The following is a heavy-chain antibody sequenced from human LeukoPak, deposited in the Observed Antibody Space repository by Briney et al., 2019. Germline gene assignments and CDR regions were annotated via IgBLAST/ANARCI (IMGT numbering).Heavy chain of an antibody. CDR2: INPSGGST. V-gene: IGHV1-46*01. D-gene: IGHD6-13*01. Sequence: ASVKVSCKASGYTFTSHYMHWVRQAPGQGLEWMGIINPSGGSTSYAQKFRGRVTMTRDTSTSTVYMELSSLRSEDTAVYYCAREGSWYRDAFDIWGQGTMVTVSS. CDR1: GYTFTSHY. CDR3: AREGSWYRDAFDI. J-gene: IGHJ3*02.